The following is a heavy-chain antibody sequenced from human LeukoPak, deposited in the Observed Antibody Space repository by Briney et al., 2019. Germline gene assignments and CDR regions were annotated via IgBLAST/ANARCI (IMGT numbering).Heavy chain of an antibody. CDR2: IYYSGST. D-gene: IGHD6-19*01. CDR3: ARTIAVTGNFDY. J-gene: IGHJ4*02. V-gene: IGHV4-61*01. CDR1: AGSVNSGSYY. Sequence: SETLSLTCTVSAGSVNSGSYYWNWIRQPPGKGLEWIGYIYYSGSTNYNPSLKSRVTISVDTSKNQFSPKLSSVTAADTAVYYCARTIAVTGNFDYWGQGTLVTVSS.